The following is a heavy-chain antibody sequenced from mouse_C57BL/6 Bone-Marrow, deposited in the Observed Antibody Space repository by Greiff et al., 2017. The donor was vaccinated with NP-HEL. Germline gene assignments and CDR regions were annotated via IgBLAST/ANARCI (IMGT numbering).Heavy chain of an antibody. CDR1: GYTFTSYW. CDR3: AREGATTGFAY. Sequence: QVQLQQPGAELVKPGASVKLSCKASGYTFTSYWMQWVKQRPGQGLEWIGEIDPSDSYTNYNQKFKGKATLTVDTSSSTAYMQLSSLTSDDSADYYCAREGATTGFAYWGQGTLVTVSA. J-gene: IGHJ3*01. CDR2: IDPSDSYT. D-gene: IGHD1-1*01. V-gene: IGHV1-50*01.